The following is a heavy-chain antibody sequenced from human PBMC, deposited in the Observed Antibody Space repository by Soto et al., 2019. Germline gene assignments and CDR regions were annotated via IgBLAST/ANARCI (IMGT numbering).Heavy chain of an antibody. CDR3: GKAEQGLRDWYFDL. J-gene: IGHJ2*01. CDR2: ISGSGGST. Sequence: EVQLLESGGGLVQPGGSLRLSCAASGFTFSSYAMSWVRQAPGKRLEWVSAISGSGGSTYYADSVKGRFTIARDNSKNALYLQMNSMRAEDTAVYYCGKAEQGLRDWYFDLWGRGTLVTVSS. CDR1: GFTFSSYA. V-gene: IGHV3-23*01. D-gene: IGHD4-17*01.